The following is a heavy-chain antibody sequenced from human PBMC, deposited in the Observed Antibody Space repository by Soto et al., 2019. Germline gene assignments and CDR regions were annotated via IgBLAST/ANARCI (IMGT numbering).Heavy chain of an antibody. D-gene: IGHD2-8*01. V-gene: IGHV3-7*05. CDR2: IRKDGSQR. J-gene: IGHJ3*02. CDR3: ARNVSPGGSGLYFDAFDI. Sequence: EVQLVESGGGLVQPGGSLTLSCAASEFAFSSYWMTWVRQAPGKGLEWVANIRKDGSQRSYLDSVRGRFTISRDNSKNSLFLQMDSLRAEDKALDFCARNVSPGGSGLYFDAFDIWGQGTMVTVSS. CDR1: EFAFSSYW.